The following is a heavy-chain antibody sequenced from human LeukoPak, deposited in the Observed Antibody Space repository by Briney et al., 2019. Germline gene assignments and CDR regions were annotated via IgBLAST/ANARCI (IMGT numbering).Heavy chain of an antibody. V-gene: IGHV3-33*01. CDR2: IWYDGSNK. Sequence: GRSLRLSCAASGFTFSSYGMHWVRQAPGKGPEWVAVIWYDGSNKYYADSVKGRFTISRDNSKNTLYLQMNSLRAEDTAVYYCARDRRQYCSSTSCYMGYWGQGTLVTVSS. D-gene: IGHD2-2*02. CDR1: GFTFSSYG. CDR3: ARDRRQYCSSTSCYMGY. J-gene: IGHJ4*02.